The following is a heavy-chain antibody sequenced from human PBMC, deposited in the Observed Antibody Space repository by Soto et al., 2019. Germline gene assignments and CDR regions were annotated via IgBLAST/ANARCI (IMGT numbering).Heavy chain of an antibody. V-gene: IGHV3-66*01. D-gene: IGHD3-9*01. Sequence: EVQMVESGGGLVQPGGSLRLSCAASGLTVSSNYMTWVRQAPGKGLEGVSVIYVSGDTYYADSVKGRFTISRDNSRNTLYLQMNSLRAEDTAVYDCARDFDSTPYHYYGLDVWGQGTTVTVSS. CDR1: GLTVSSNY. CDR2: IYVSGDT. CDR3: ARDFDSTPYHYYGLDV. J-gene: IGHJ6*02.